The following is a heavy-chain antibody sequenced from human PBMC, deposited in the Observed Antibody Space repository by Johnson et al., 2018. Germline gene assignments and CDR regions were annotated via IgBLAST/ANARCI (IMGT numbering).Heavy chain of an antibody. CDR2: IYDSGSI. D-gene: IGHD4-17*01. V-gene: IGHV4-59*01. CDR1: GGSISSYY. J-gene: IGHJ3*02. Sequence: QVQLQESGPGLVKPSETLSLTCTVSGGSISSYYWSWIRQPPGKGLEWIGYIYDSGSINYNPSLKSRVTISVDTSKNQFPLKLSSVTAADTAVYYCARDRATVTTGIFDIWCQGTMVTVSS. CDR3: ARDRATVTTGIFDI.